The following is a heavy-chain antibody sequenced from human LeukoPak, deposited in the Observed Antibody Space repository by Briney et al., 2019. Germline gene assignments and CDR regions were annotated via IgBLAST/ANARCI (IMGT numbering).Heavy chain of an antibody. D-gene: IGHD6-13*01. Sequence: KSSETLSLTCTVSGGSISSYYWSWIRQPPGKGLEWIGYIYYSGSTNYHPSLKSRVTISVDTSKNQFSLKLTSVTAADTAIYYCASGGAGIAAAPWGQGTMVTVSS. CDR1: GGSISSYY. CDR3: ASGGAGIAAAP. J-gene: IGHJ3*01. V-gene: IGHV4-59*01. CDR2: IYYSGST.